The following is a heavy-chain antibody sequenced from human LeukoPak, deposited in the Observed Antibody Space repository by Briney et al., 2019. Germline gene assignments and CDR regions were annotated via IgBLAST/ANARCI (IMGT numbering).Heavy chain of an antibody. CDR2: IFHSGST. V-gene: IGHV4-59*08. J-gene: IGHJ3*02. Sequence: ASGTLSLTCTVSGDSISPYYWSWLRQSPGKELEWVGHIFHSGSTNYNPSLKSRVTISVDSFQNQFSLKLSSVTAADTAVYYCARHGPRGGSDAFDIWGQGTMVTVSS. CDR3: ARHGPRGGSDAFDI. CDR1: GDSISPYY. D-gene: IGHD3-16*01.